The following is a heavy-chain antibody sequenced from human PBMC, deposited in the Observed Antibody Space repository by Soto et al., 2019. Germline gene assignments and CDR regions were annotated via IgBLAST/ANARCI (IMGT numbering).Heavy chain of an antibody. CDR1: GFTFSSYS. J-gene: IGHJ4*02. D-gene: IGHD6-13*01. CDR3: AKNRPKIAAAFAS. V-gene: IGHV3-48*01. CDR2: ISSSTSTI. Sequence: TGGSLRLSCAASGFTFSSYSMNWVRQAPGKGLEWVSYISSSTSTIYYADSVKGRFTISRDNAKNSLYLQMNSLRAEDTAVYYCAKNRPKIAAAFASGGQGTLVTVSP.